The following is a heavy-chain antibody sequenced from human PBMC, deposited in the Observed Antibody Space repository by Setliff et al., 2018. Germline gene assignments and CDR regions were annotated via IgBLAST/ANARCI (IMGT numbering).Heavy chain of an antibody. Sequence: NPSETLSLTCTVSDGSLSTYYWGWIRQPPGKGLEFIGYVYYSGTANYSPSLRSRLTISVDTSKNQFSLKLRSVTAADTAVYYCARGGTFRYFDFWGQGAPVTVSS. J-gene: IGHJ4*02. CDR1: DGSLSTYY. CDR2: VYYSGTA. CDR3: ARGGTFRYFDF. D-gene: IGHD5-12*01. V-gene: IGHV4-59*01.